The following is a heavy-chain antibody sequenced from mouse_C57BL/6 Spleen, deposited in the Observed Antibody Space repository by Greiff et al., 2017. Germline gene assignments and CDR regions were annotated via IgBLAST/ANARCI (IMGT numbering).Heavy chain of an antibody. CDR1: GYSFTGYY. Sequence: EVQLQQSGPELVKPGASVKISCKASGYSFTGYYMNWVKQSPEKSLEWIGEINPSTGGTIYNQKFKAKATLTVDKSSSTAYMQLKSLTSEDSAVYYCARRVRDFDYWGQGTTLTVSS. J-gene: IGHJ2*01. V-gene: IGHV1-42*01. CDR2: INPSTGGT. CDR3: ARRVRDFDY.